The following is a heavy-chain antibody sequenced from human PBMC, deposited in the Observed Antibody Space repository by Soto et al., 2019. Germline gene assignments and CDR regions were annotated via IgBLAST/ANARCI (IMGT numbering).Heavy chain of an antibody. J-gene: IGHJ6*02. CDR2: ISYNRSNQ. Sequence: GGSLRLSSAAYGFTFSSYAMHCVRQVPGKGLEWVAVISYNRSNQYYADSVKGRFTLSTDHSKNTLYLQMNSLRAEDTAVYYCARALVSGYCGSTSCYYYYYGMDVWGQGTTGTVS. CDR1: GFTFSSYA. D-gene: IGHD2-2*01. CDR3: ARALVSGYCGSTSCYYYYYGMDV. V-gene: IGHV3-30-3*01.